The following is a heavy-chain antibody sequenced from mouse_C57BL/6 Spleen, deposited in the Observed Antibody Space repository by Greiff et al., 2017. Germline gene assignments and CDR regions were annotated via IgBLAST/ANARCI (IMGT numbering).Heavy chain of an antibody. J-gene: IGHJ2*01. CDR3: AREVSSGRYFDD. CDR1: GYTFTSYG. CDR2: IYPGSGNT. Sequence: QVQLQQSGAELARPGASVKLSCKASGYTFTSYGISWVKQRTGQGLEWIGEIYPGSGNTKYNEKFKGKATLTADTSSSTAYMQLSSLTSEDSAVYYCAREVSSGRYFDDWGQGTTLTVSS. V-gene: IGHV1-81*01. D-gene: IGHD3-2*02.